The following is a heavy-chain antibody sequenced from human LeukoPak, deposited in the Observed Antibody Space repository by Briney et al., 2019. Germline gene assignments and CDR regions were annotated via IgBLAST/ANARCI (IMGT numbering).Heavy chain of an antibody. J-gene: IGHJ4*02. CDR2: IYYSGST. CDR1: GGSISSSSCY. D-gene: IGHD5-24*01. V-gene: IGHV4-39*07. Sequence: SETLSLTCTVSGGSISSSSCYWGWIRQPPGKGLEWIGNIYYSGSTYYNASLKSRVTISVDTSKNQFSLKLSSVTAADTAVYYCARDGYNPIDYWGQGTLVTVSS. CDR3: ARDGYNPIDY.